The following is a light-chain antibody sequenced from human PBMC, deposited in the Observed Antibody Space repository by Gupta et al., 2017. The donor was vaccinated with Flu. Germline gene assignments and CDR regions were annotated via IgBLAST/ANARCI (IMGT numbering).Light chain of an antibody. CDR3: CSYVGSFTYV. CDR1: SSDVGGYNS. V-gene: IGLV2-11*01. J-gene: IGLJ1*01. CDR2: DVN. Sequence: QSALTQPRSVSGSPGQSVAIPCTGTSSDVGGYNSVSWYQQYPGEAPKLMIYDVNKRPSGVPERFSGSKSGNTASLTISGLQAEDEADYYCCSYVGSFTYVFGTGTKVTVL.